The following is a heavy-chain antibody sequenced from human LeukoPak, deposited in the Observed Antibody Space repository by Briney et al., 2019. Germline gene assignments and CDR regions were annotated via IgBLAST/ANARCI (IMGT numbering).Heavy chain of an antibody. CDR1: GFTFSSYG. CDR2: ISYDGSNK. CDR3: AKDTGREVLLWFGELLELDAFDI. V-gene: IGHV3-30*18. J-gene: IGHJ3*02. Sequence: GGSLRLSCAASGFTFSSYGMHWVRQAPGKGLEWVAVISYDGSNKYYADSVKGRFTISRDNSKSTLYLQMNSLRAEDTAVYYCAKDTGREVLLWFGELLELDAFDIWGQGTMVTVSS. D-gene: IGHD3-10*01.